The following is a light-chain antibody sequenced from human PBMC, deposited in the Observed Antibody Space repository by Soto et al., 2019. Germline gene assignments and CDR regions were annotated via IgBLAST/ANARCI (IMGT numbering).Light chain of an antibody. CDR2: EVS. J-gene: IGLJ1*01. CDR1: SSDVGGYNY. CDR3: SSYAGSNNYV. V-gene: IGLV2-8*01. Sequence: QSVLTQHPSASGSPGQSVTISCTGTSSDVGGYNYVSWYQQHPGKAPKLMIYEVSKRPSGVPDRLSGSKSGNTASLTVSGLQAEDEADYYCSSYAGSNNYVFGTGTKVTVL.